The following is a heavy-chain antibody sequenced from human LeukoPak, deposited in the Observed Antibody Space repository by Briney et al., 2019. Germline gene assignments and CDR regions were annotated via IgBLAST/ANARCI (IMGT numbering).Heavy chain of an antibody. J-gene: IGHJ6*03. D-gene: IGHD3-10*01. CDR1: GGSISSYY. V-gene: IGHV4-34*01. Sequence: SETLSLTCTVSGGSISSYYWSWIRQPPGKGLEWSGEINHSGSTNYNPSLKSRVTISVDTSKNQFSLKLSSVTAADTAVYYCARHTKYYYGSGSSNYYMDVWGKGTTVTISS. CDR2: INHSGST. CDR3: ARHTKYYYGSGSSNYYMDV.